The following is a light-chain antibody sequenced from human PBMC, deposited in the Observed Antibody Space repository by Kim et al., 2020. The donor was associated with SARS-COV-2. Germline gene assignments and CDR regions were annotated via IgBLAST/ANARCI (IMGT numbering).Light chain of an antibody. CDR2: WAS. V-gene: IGKV4-1*01. Sequence: DIVMTQSPDSLAVSLGERATINCKSSQSFLYSSNNKNYLAWYQQKPGQPPKLLIYWASTRESGVPDRFSGSGSGTDFTLTISSLQAEDVAVYYCQQYYSTPRTFGQGTKLEI. CDR3: QQYYSTPRT. CDR1: QSFLYSSNNKNY. J-gene: IGKJ2*01.